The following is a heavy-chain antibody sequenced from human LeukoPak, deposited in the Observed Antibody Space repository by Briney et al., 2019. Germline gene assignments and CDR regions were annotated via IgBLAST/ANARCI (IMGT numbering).Heavy chain of an antibody. J-gene: IGHJ4*02. CDR2: IYSGGST. D-gene: IGHD6-13*01. CDR1: GFTVSSNY. CDR3: ASGLYSSSWYFWVY. V-gene: IGHV3-53*05. Sequence: PGGSLRLSCAASGFTVSSNYMSWVRQAPGKGLEWVSVIYSGGSTYYADSVKGRFTISRDNSKNTLYLQMNSLRAEDTAVYYCASGLYSSSWYFWVYWGQGTLSPSPQ.